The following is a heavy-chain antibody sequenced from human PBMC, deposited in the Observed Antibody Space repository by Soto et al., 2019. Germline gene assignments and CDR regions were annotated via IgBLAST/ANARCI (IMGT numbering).Heavy chain of an antibody. CDR3: ARGGNGGSFDY. CDR1: GFTFSTYW. CDR2: SKSYESDT. V-gene: IGHV3-74*01. J-gene: IGHJ4*02. D-gene: IGHD2-15*01. Sequence: EVHLVESGGGLVQPGGSLRLSCAVSGFTFSTYWMHWVRQAPGKGLVWVSYSKSYESDTNYADFVKGRFSISRDNAKNTLALQMNSLRPEDTAVYYCARGGNGGSFDYWGQGTLVTVSS.